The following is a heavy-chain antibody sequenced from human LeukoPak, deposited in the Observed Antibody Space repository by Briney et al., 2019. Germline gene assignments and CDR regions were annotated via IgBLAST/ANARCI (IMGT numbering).Heavy chain of an antibody. J-gene: IGHJ4*02. V-gene: IGHV4-4*07. CDR1: SGSISSYY. Sequence: PSQTLSLTCTVSSGSISSYYWSWIRQPAGKGLEWIGRIYSSGSTNYNPSLKSRVTMSVDTSKNQFSLRLSSVTAADTAVYYCAREITMVRGELDYWGQGTLVTVPS. D-gene: IGHD3-10*01. CDR3: AREITMVRGELDY. CDR2: IYSSGST.